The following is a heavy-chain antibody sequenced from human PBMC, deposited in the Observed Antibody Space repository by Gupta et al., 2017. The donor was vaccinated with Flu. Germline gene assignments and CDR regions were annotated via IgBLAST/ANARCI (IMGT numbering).Heavy chain of an antibody. CDR2: IRGGATTT. CDR1: GLTFSNYA. Sequence: EVQLLESGGGLVLPWGSLRLSCAASGLTFSNYAMSWVRQAPRKGLEWVSSIRGGATTTADTDSVKGRFAVSRDNSKNALYVQMKRLRAEDTAIYDGRGRSGVLRLNGGQGTLVAVSS. V-gene: IGHV3-23*01. D-gene: IGHD1-26*01. J-gene: IGHJ4*02. CDR3: RGRSGVLRLN.